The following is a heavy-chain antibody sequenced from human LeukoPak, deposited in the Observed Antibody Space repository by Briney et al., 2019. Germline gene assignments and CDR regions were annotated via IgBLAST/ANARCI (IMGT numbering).Heavy chain of an antibody. Sequence: SETLSLTCAVSGASFSDYYWSWIRQPPGKGLEWIGEINHSGSINQNPSLKSRLTISVDTSKNQFSLKLTSVTAADTAVYYCARESGADDYWAQGTLVTVPS. V-gene: IGHV4-34*01. J-gene: IGHJ4*02. CDR2: INHSGSI. CDR3: ARESGADDY. CDR1: GASFSDYY.